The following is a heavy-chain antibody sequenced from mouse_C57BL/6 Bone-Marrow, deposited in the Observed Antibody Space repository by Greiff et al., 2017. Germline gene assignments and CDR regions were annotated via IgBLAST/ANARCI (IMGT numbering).Heavy chain of an antibody. J-gene: IGHJ3*01. D-gene: IGHD2-4*01. Sequence: QVQLQQSGAELVRPGASVKLSCKASGYTFTDYYINWVKQRPGQGLEWIARIYPGSGNTYYNEKFKGKATLTAEKSSSTAYMQLSSLTSEDSAGYVCAGADYDATWFAYGGQGTLVTVSA. CDR2: IYPGSGNT. CDR1: GYTFTDYY. CDR3: AGADYDATWFAY. V-gene: IGHV1-76*01.